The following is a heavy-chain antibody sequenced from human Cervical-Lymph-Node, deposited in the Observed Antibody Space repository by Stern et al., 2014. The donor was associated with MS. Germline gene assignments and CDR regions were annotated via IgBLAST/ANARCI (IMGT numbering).Heavy chain of an antibody. J-gene: IGHJ4*02. Sequence: QVQLVESGPGLVKPSQTLSLTCTVSGGSISSGSYYWSWIRQPAGKGLEWIGRIYTSGSTNYNPSLKSRVTISVDTSTNQFSLKLTFGTAADTAVYYCARDHGAYGYNNYWGQGTLVTVSS. CDR3: ARDHGAYGYNNY. CDR1: GGSISSGSYY. V-gene: IGHV4-61*02. CDR2: IYTSGST. D-gene: IGHD5-24*01.